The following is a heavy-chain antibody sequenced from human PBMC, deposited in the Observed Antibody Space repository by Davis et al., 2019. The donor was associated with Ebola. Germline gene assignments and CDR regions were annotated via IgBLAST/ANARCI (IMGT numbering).Heavy chain of an antibody. V-gene: IGHV3-23*01. CDR3: AKGTALPV. Sequence: GESLKISCAASGFTFSNYAMYWVRQAPGKGLEWVSAISGSGGSTYYADSVKGRFTISRDNSKNTLYLQMNSLRAEDTAVYYCAKGTALPVWGKGTTVTVSS. J-gene: IGHJ6*04. CDR1: GFTFSNYA. CDR2: ISGSGGST.